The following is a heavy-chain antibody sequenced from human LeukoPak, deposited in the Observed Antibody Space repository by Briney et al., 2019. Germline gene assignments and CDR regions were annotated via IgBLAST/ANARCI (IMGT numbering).Heavy chain of an antibody. Sequence: KTGGSLRLSCAASGFTFSNAWMSWVRQAPGKGLEWVGRVKSKTDGGTTDYAAPVKGRFTISRDDSKNTLYLRMNSLRPEDTAVYYCAKVFQYSPQGGDYWGQGTLVTVSS. CDR1: GFTFSNAW. J-gene: IGHJ4*02. CDR2: VKSKTDGGTT. CDR3: AKVFQYSPQGGDY. V-gene: IGHV3-15*01. D-gene: IGHD4-11*01.